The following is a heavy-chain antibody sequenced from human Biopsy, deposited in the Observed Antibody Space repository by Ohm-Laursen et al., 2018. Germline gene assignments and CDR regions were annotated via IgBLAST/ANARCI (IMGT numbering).Heavy chain of an antibody. V-gene: IGHV3-23*01. D-gene: IGHD2-15*01. CDR2: IRDSGDSA. J-gene: IGHJ4*02. CDR3: ARAYPPPGRRLVVVAGDFDC. CDR1: GFTFSSHA. Sequence: ETLSLTCAASGFTFSSHAMAWVRQAPGKGLEWVSGIRDSGDSAYYADSVKGRFTISRDNSRNTLYLQMNSLRAEDTAVYYCARAYPPPGRRLVVVAGDFDCWGQGTRVTVSS.